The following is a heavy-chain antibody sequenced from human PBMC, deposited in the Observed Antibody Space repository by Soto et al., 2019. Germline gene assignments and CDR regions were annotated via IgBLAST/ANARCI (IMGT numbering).Heavy chain of an antibody. J-gene: IGHJ6*02. Sequence: GGSLRLSCVASGLTVSHNYMAWVRQAPEMGLEWVSILYTEGTTYYADSVKGRFTISRDSSKNTLFLQMDSLRAEDTAVYYCVRPRPSGENYGMDVWGQGTTVTVYS. V-gene: IGHV3-53*01. CDR3: VRPRPSGENYGMDV. D-gene: IGHD3-16*01. CDR2: LYTEGTT. CDR1: GLTVSHNY.